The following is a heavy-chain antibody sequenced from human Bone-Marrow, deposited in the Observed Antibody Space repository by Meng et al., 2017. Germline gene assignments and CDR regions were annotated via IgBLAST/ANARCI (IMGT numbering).Heavy chain of an antibody. CDR3: AKAGSGYSYGVIDY. CDR1: GFTFSSYA. V-gene: IGHV3-23*01. CDR2: ISGSGGST. J-gene: IGHJ4*02. D-gene: IGHD5-18*01. Sequence: GGSLRLSCAASGFTFSSYAMSWVRQAPGKGLEWVSAISGSGGSTYYADSVKGRLTISRDNSKNTLYLQMNSLRAEDTAVYYCAKAGSGYSYGVIDYWGQGTLVTVSS.